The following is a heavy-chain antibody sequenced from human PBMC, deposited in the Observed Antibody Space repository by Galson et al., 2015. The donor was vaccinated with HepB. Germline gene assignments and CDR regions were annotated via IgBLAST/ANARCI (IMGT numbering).Heavy chain of an antibody. D-gene: IGHD3-3*01. CDR3: AKATNYDFWSGHYN. CDR1: GFTFGAYA. V-gene: IGHV3-23*01. J-gene: IGHJ4*02. CDR2: ISGSGDTT. Sequence: SLSLSCAASGFTFGAYAMSWVRQAPGKGLEWVSGISGSGDTTYYADSVKGRFTISRDNSKNTLYLQLNSLRADDTAVYYCAKATNYDFWSGHYNWGQGTLVSVSS.